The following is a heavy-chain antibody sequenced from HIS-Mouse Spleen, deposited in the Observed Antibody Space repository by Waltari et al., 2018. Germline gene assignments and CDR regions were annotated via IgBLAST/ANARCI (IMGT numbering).Heavy chain of an antibody. D-gene: IGHD4-17*01. CDR2: INHSGST. Sequence: QVQLQQWGAGLLKPSETLSLTCAVYGGSFSGYYWSWIRQPPGKGLEWIGEINHSGSTNYTPAPNSRVTISVDTSKNQFSLKLSSVTAADTAVYYCARGRSPATVTIGYYFDYWGQGTLVTVSS. CDR1: GGSFSGYY. J-gene: IGHJ4*02. V-gene: IGHV4-34*01. CDR3: ARGRSPATVTIGYYFDY.